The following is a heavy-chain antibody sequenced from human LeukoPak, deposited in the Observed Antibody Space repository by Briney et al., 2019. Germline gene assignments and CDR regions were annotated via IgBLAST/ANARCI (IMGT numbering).Heavy chain of an antibody. Sequence: GGSLRLSCAASGFTVSSNYMSWVRQAPGKGLEWVSVIYSGGSTYYADSVKGRFTISRDNSKNTLYLQMNSLRAEDTAVYYCAKDLAPYYYGSGAYDAFDIWGQGTMVTVSS. J-gene: IGHJ3*02. V-gene: IGHV3-66*01. CDR3: AKDLAPYYYGSGAYDAFDI. CDR2: IYSGGST. D-gene: IGHD3-10*01. CDR1: GFTVSSNY.